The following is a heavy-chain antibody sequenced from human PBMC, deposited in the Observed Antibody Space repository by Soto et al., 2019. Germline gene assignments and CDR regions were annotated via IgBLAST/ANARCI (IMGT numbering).Heavy chain of an antibody. Sequence: SETLSLTCTVSGGSISSGGYYWSWIRQHPGKGLEWIGYIYYSGSTYYNPSLKSRVTISVDTSKNQFSLKLSSVTAADTAVYYCARDKHVVVPAAMRYYYYGMDVWGQGTTVTVSS. CDR3: ARDKHVVVPAAMRYYYYGMDV. V-gene: IGHV4-31*03. CDR2: IYYSGST. CDR1: GGSISSGGYY. J-gene: IGHJ6*02. D-gene: IGHD2-2*01.